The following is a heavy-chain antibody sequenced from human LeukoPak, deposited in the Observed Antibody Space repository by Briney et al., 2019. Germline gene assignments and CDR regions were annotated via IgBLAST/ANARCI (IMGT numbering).Heavy chain of an antibody. J-gene: IGHJ6*02. Sequence: ASVQVSCKVSGYTLPELSMHWVRQAPGKGLEWMGGFDPEDGETIYAQKFQGRVTMTEDTSTDTAYMELSSLRSEDTAVYYCAKRGVLRFLEWLSPPYYYYGMDVWGQGTTVTVSS. CDR2: FDPEDGET. V-gene: IGHV1-24*01. CDR1: GYTLPELS. D-gene: IGHD3-3*01. CDR3: AKRGVLRFLEWLSPPYYYYGMDV.